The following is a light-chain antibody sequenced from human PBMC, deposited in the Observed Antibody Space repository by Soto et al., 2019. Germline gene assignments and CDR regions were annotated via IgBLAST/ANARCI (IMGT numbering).Light chain of an antibody. V-gene: IGLV1-36*01. CDR1: DSNIGSNA. CDR3: GAWDESLNGYV. Sequence: QSVLTQPPSVSEAPRQRVTISCSGSDSNIGSNAVNWYQHLPGKAPKLLIYYDNLLASGVSDRFSGSKSGTSASLAISGLQSGDEADYYCGAWDESLNGYVFGTGTKVTVL. CDR2: YDN. J-gene: IGLJ1*01.